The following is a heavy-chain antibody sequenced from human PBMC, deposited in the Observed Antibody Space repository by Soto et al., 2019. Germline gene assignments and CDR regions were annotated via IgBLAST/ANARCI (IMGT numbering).Heavy chain of an antibody. CDR2: INPNSGGT. D-gene: IGHD3-22*01. CDR3: ARDYYYDGSGRARY. V-gene: IGHV1-2*04. Sequence: GASVKVSCKASGYTFTGYYMHWVRQAPGQGLEWMGWINPNSGGTNYAQKFQGWVTMTRDTSISTAYMELSRLRSDDTAVYYCARDYYYDGSGRARYCGQGLLVTVSS. CDR1: GYTFTGYY. J-gene: IGHJ1*01.